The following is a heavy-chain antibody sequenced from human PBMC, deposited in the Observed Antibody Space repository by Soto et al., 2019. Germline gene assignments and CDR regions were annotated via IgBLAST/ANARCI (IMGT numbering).Heavy chain of an antibody. V-gene: IGHV3-33*01. Sequence: PGGSLRLSCAASGFTFSSYAMHWVRQAPGKGLEWVAVIWYDGSNKYYVDSVKGRFTISRDNSKNALYLQMNSLRADDTAVYYCARGEFSGGNKALVTWGQGTLVNVSS. CDR2: IWYDGSNK. J-gene: IGHJ5*02. CDR3: ARGEFSGGNKALVT. D-gene: IGHD5-18*01. CDR1: GFTFSSYA.